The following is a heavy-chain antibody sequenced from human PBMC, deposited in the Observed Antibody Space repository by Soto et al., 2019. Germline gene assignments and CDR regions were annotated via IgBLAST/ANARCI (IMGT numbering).Heavy chain of an antibody. J-gene: IGHJ6*02. V-gene: IGHV1-18*01. CDR2: INTYNGNT. D-gene: IGHD3-16*01. CDR1: GYTFTRYG. Sequence: QVQLVQSGAEVKNPGASVKVSCKASGYTFTRYGIGWARQAPGQGLEWMGWINTYNGNTNYAQNVQGRVTLTTDTTTRTAYMELRSLGSTDTAIYYCAMVDVYVTPSPQDVWGQGTTVIVSS. CDR3: AMVDVYVTPSPQDV.